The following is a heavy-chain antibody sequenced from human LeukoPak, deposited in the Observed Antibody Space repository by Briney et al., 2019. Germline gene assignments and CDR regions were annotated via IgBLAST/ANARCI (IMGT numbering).Heavy chain of an antibody. V-gene: IGHV4-59*01. CDR3: ARGGTQLTFPV. D-gene: IGHD4/OR15-4a*01. J-gene: IGHJ4*02. Sequence: SETLSLTCSVPGGSISSYYWSWIRQPPGKGLEWIGYMYYSGSANYNPSLKSRVTMSVDTSKNHFSLNLTSVTAADTAVYYCARGGTQLTFPVWGQGTLVTVSS. CDR2: MYYSGSA. CDR1: GGSISSYY.